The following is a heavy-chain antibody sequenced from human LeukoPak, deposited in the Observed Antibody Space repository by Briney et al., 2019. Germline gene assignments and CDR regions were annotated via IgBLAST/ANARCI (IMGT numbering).Heavy chain of an antibody. CDR1: GGSISSGGYY. D-gene: IGHD5-12*01. J-gene: IGHJ4*02. CDR2: IYYSGST. CDR3: ARERFSGFDY. Sequence: SETLSLTCTVSGGSISSGGYYWSWIRQHPGKGLEWIGYIYYSGSTYYNPSLKSRVTISVDTSKNQFSLKLSSVTAADTAVYYRARERFSGFDYWGQGTLVTVSS. V-gene: IGHV4-31*03.